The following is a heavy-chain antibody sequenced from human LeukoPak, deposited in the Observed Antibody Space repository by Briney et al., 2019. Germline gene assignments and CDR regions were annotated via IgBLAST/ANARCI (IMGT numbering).Heavy chain of an antibody. V-gene: IGHV3-23*01. J-gene: IGHJ4*02. Sequence: GGSLRLSCAASGFTFSSYATSWVRQAPGKGLEWVSAISGSGGSTYYADSVKGRFTISRDNSKNTLYLQMNSLRAEDTAVYYCAKVERRGSLYSSGWGWTQNPIDYWGQGTLVTVSS. CDR1: GFTFSSYA. D-gene: IGHD6-19*01. CDR3: AKVERRGSLYSSGWGWTQNPIDY. CDR2: ISGSGGST.